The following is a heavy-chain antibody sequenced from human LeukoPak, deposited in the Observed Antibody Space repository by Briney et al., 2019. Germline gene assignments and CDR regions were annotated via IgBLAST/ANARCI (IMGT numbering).Heavy chain of an antibody. CDR2: ISSSSSYI. V-gene: IGHV3-21*01. J-gene: IGHJ4*02. Sequence: GGSLRLSCAASGFTFSSYSMNWVRQAPGKGLEWVSSISSSSSYIYYADSVKGRFTISRDNAKNSLYLQMNSLRAEDTAVYYCAKDLSKELLYRRGKYYFDYWGQGTLATVSS. CDR1: GFTFSSYS. D-gene: IGHD3-3*01. CDR3: AKDLSKELLYRRGKYYFDY.